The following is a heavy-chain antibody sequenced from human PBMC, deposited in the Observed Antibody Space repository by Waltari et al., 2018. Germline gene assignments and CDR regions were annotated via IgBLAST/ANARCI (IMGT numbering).Heavy chain of an antibody. J-gene: IGHJ4*02. CDR2: IRYDGSNT. CDR1: GFMFSTYV. CDR3: ASERGTFGVGRSSFDR. Sequence: QVYLVESGGGVVQPGGSLGLSCPASGFMFSTYVLPWVRQAPGKGLEWVASIRYDGSNTFHADSVKGRFTISRDNSKNTMDLQTSSLRPEDTAVYYCASERGTFGVGRSSFDRWGQGTLVIVSS. D-gene: IGHD3-3*01. V-gene: IGHV3-30*02.